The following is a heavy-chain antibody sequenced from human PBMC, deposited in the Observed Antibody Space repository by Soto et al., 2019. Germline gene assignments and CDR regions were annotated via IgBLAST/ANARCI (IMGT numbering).Heavy chain of an antibody. D-gene: IGHD3-22*01. CDR1: GYTFTSYG. V-gene: IGHV1-18*01. J-gene: IGHJ3*02. Sequence: ASVKVSCKASGYTFTSYGISWVRQAPGQGLEWMGWISAYNGNTNYAQKLQGRVTMTTDTSTSTAYMELRSLRSDDTALYYCARVTYYYDTSGLGAFYIWARGTMVTVSS. CDR3: ARVTYYYDTSGLGAFYI. CDR2: ISAYNGNT.